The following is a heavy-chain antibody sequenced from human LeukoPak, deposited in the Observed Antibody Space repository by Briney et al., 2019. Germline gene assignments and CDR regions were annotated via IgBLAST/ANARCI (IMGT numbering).Heavy chain of an antibody. V-gene: IGHV1-3*01. D-gene: IGHD2-21*02. CDR3: ARGLGDHLYSLDY. CDR1: GYTFTSYA. Sequence: GASVKVSCKASGYTFTSYAMHWARQAPGQRLEWMGWINAGNGNTKYSQKFQGRVTITRDTSASTAYMELSSLRSEDTAVYYCARGLGDHLYSLDYWGQGTLVTVSS. J-gene: IGHJ4*02. CDR2: INAGNGNT.